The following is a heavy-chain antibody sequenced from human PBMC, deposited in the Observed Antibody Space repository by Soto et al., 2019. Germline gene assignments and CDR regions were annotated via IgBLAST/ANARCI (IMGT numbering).Heavy chain of an antibody. Sequence: SETLSLTCAVYGGSFNGYYWTWIRQPPGKGLEWIGEIKHSGSTNYSPSLKSRVTISVDTSKNQFSLNLTSVTAADTAAYYCARGTFRGYSYGYYFDYWGQGALVTVSS. V-gene: IGHV4-34*01. J-gene: IGHJ4*02. CDR1: GGSFNGYY. D-gene: IGHD5-18*01. CDR2: IKHSGST. CDR3: ARGTFRGYSYGYYFDY.